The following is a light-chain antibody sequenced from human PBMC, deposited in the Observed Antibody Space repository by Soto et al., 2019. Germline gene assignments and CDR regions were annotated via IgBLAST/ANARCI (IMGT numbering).Light chain of an antibody. Sequence: VLTQSPATLSLSPEERATLSYTSSQSVSSSYLAWYQHKPGQAPRFLIYGASTRATGIPDRFSGSGSGTDFTLTISRLEPEDSAVYYCQQYGSSPRTFGQGTQGGYQ. CDR2: GAS. J-gene: IGKJ1*01. CDR3: QQYGSSPRT. V-gene: IGKV3-20*01. CDR1: QSVSSSY.